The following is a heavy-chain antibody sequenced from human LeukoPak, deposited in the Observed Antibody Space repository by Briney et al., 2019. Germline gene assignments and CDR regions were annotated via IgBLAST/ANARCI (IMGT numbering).Heavy chain of an antibody. D-gene: IGHD3-16*01. CDR1: EFTFSDAW. Sequence: GSLRLSCAASEFTFSDAWIDWVRQAPGKGLEWIGYMYYSGSTNYNPSLKSRVTISVDTSKNQFSLKLSSVTAADTAVYYCARAGGADAFDIWGQGTMVTVSS. CDR2: MYYSGST. V-gene: IGHV4-59*01. J-gene: IGHJ3*02. CDR3: ARAGGADAFDI.